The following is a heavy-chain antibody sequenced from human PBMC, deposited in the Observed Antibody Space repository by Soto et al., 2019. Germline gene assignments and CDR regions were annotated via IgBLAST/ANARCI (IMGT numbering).Heavy chain of an antibody. V-gene: IGHV4-31*03. D-gene: IGHD4-17*01. Sequence: QVQLQESGPGLVKPSQTLSLTCTVSGDSISSGGYYWSWIRQHPGKGLEWIGYIYHSGSSYYNPSLKRRVTITVDTAQNQVYLQLTSVTAEDTAVYYCARDQEVNYADVGGSEDYYGLDVWGRGTTVTVSS. CDR3: ARDQEVNYADVGGSEDYYGLDV. J-gene: IGHJ6*02. CDR2: IYHSGSS. CDR1: GDSISSGGYY.